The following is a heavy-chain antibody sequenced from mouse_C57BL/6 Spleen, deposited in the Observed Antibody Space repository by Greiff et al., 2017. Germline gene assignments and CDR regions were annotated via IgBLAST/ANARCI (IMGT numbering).Heavy chain of an antibody. CDR1: GFTFSDYY. CDR3: ARERRDYDRGDYFDY. J-gene: IGHJ2*01. D-gene: IGHD2-4*01. Sequence: EVKLVESEGGLVQPGSSMKLSCTASGFTFSDYYMAWVRQVPEKGLEWVANINYDGSSTYYLDSLKSRFIISRDNAKNILYLQMSSLKSEDTATYYCARERRDYDRGDYFDYWGQGTTLTVSS. V-gene: IGHV5-16*01. CDR2: INYDGSST.